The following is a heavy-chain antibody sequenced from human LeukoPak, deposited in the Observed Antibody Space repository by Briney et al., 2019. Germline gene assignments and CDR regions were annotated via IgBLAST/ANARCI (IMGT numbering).Heavy chain of an antibody. CDR1: GFTFSSYS. J-gene: IGHJ4*02. CDR3: ARVARGGSYYDY. D-gene: IGHD1-26*01. V-gene: IGHV3-21*01. Sequence: GGSLRLSCAASGFTFSSYSMNWVRQAPGKGLEWVSSISSSSSYIYYADSVKGRFTISRDNAKNSLYLQMNSLRAEDTAVYYCARVARGGSYYDYWGQGTLVTVSS. CDR2: ISSSSSYI.